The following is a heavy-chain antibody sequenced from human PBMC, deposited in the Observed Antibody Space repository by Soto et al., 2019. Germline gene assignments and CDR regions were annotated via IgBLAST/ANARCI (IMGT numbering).Heavy chain of an antibody. D-gene: IGHD3-22*01. CDR1: GFTISDCY. V-gene: IGHV3-11*01. J-gene: IGHJ3*02. CDR3: AMVVGSTMLVVVPNAFDI. CDR2: ISSSGSTI. Sequence: TGGALGLSCAASGFTISDCYMSLVRQAAGKGMEGVSYISSSGSTIYYADSVKGRFTISRDNAKNSLYLQMNSLGAEDTAVYYCAMVVGSTMLVVVPNAFDIWGQGTMVTVPS.